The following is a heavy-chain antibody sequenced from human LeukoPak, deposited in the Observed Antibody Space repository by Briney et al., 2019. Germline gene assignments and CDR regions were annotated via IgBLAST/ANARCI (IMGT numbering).Heavy chain of an antibody. CDR1: GGSFSGYY. CDR2: INHSGST. V-gene: IGHV4-34*01. CDR3: ARVHCSGGSCYVDY. Sequence: SETLSLTCAVYGGSFSGYYWSWIRQPPGKGLEWIGEINHSGSTNYNPSLKSRVTISVDTSKNQFSLKLRSVTAADTAVYYCARVHCSGGSCYVDYWGQGTLVTVSS. J-gene: IGHJ4*02. D-gene: IGHD2-15*01.